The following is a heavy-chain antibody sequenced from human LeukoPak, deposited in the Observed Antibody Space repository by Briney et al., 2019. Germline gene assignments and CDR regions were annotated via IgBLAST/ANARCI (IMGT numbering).Heavy chain of an antibody. CDR1: GFTFSNYA. V-gene: IGHV3-23*01. D-gene: IGHD4/OR15-4a*01. Sequence: GGSLRLSCAASGFTFSNYAMTWARQAPGKGLEWVSGISGSGGTTYYADSVKGRFTISRDNAKNTLYLEMSSLRAEDTAVYYCAKGLTPDYWGQGTLVTVSS. CDR2: ISGSGGTT. J-gene: IGHJ4*02. CDR3: AKGLTPDY.